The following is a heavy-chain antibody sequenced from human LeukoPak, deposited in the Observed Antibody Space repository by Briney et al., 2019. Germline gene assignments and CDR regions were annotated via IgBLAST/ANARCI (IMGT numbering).Heavy chain of an antibody. Sequence: PGGTLRLSCAASGFTFSSYGMSWVRQAPGKGLEWVSAISGSGGSTYYADSVKGRFTISRDNSKNTLYLQMNSLRAEDTAVYYCAKRGGYCSGGNCPSLFDGFNMWGQGTMVTVSS. V-gene: IGHV3-23*01. D-gene: IGHD2-15*01. J-gene: IGHJ3*02. CDR3: AKRGGYCSGGNCPSLFDGFNM. CDR2: ISGSGGST. CDR1: GFTFSSYG.